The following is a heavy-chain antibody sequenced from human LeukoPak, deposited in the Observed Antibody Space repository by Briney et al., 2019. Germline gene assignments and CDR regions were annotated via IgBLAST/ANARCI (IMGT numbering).Heavy chain of an antibody. CDR3: ARDQMSNDFWSGYYGGNDY. CDR2: INPNSGGT. CDR1: GYTFTGYY. Sequence: ASVKVSRKASGYTFTGYYMHWVRQAPGQGLEWMGWINPNSGGTNYAQKFQGRVTMTRDTSISTAYMELSRLRSDDTAVYYCARDQMSNDFWSGYYGGNDYWGQGTLVTVSS. J-gene: IGHJ4*02. D-gene: IGHD3-3*01. V-gene: IGHV1-2*02.